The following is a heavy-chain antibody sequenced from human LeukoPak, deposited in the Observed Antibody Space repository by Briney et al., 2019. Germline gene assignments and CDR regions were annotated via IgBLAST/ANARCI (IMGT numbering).Heavy chain of an antibody. CDR3: ARQAKWFGELPDY. CDR2: IYYSGST. V-gene: IGHV4-59*01. D-gene: IGHD3-10*01. Sequence: SETLSLTCTVSGGSISSYYWSWLRQPPGKGLEWIGNIYYSGSTNYNPSLKSRVTISVDTSKNQFSLKLSSVTAADTAVYYCARQAKWFGELPDYWGQGTLVTVSS. CDR1: GGSISSYY. J-gene: IGHJ4*02.